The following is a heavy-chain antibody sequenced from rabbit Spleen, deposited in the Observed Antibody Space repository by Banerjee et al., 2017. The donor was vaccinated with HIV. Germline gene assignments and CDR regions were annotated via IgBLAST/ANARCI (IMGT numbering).Heavy chain of an antibody. CDR1: GFSFSGSDY. V-gene: IGHV1S40*01. Sequence: QSLEESGGDLVKPGASLTLTCTASGFSFSGSDYMCWVRQAPGKGLEWIGYIDPIFGSTYFASWVNGRFTISSHNAQNTLYLQLNSLTAADTATYFCVRDRANIGGDYGPFYFDLWGPGTLVTVS. CDR2: IDPIFGST. CDR3: VRDRANIGGDYGPFYFDL. D-gene: IGHD2-1*01. J-gene: IGHJ4*01.